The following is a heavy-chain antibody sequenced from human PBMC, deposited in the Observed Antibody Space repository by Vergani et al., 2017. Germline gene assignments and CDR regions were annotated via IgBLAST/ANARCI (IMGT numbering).Heavy chain of an antibody. J-gene: IGHJ3*02. D-gene: IGHD3-10*01. CDR2: IRSKAYGQAT. Sequence: VQLVESGGGVVQPGRSLRLSCAASGFSFPGYAMSWVRQAPGKGLEWVGGIRSKAYGQATIYAASVKGRFTISRDDSKSIAYLQMNNLQTEDTAMYYCVRDQVTMLRGSDALDIWGQGTMVTVSS. CDR1: GFSFPGYA. V-gene: IGHV3-49*04. CDR3: VRDQVTMLRGSDALDI.